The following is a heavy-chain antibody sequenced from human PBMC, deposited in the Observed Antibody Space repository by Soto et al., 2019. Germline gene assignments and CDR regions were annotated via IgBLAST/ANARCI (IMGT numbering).Heavy chain of an antibody. CDR1: GDMFRNSA. J-gene: IGHJ6*02. CDR2: IIPLFRKT. D-gene: IGHD3-10*01. CDR3: ARARLSNGDPHLYFFYGLDV. Sequence: QVQLVQSGAEVKRPGSSVKVSCKASGDMFRNSAFTWVRQAPGQGLDWMGVIIPLFRKTNVAQKFQGRVTFTADESTSSLYMDVSSLTSEDTAVYYCARARLSNGDPHLYFFYGLDVWGQGTTITVSS. V-gene: IGHV1-69*01.